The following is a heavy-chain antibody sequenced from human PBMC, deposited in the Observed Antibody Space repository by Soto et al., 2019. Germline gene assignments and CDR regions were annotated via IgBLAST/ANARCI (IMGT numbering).Heavy chain of an antibody. CDR2: IYNSGST. Sequence: PSETLSLTCTVSGVSVSSRSYSWTWIRQSPGKGLEWIGYIYNSGSTNYNPSLKSRVTISVDTSKNQFSLKLNSVTAADTAVYYCARIYTSGPDYWGQGTLVTVSS. CDR3: ARIYTSGPDY. CDR1: GVSVSSRSYS. V-gene: IGHV4-61*01. J-gene: IGHJ4*02. D-gene: IGHD6-19*01.